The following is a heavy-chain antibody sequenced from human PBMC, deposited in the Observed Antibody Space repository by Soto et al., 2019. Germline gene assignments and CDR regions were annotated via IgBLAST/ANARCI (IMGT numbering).Heavy chain of an antibody. D-gene: IGHD4-17*01. J-gene: IGHJ4*02. CDR3: ASPTVTTSVAFDY. Sequence: PGGSLRLSFAASGFTFSSYGMHWVRQVPGKWLEWVAVISYDGSNKYYADSVKGRFTISRDNSKNTLYLQMNSLRDEDTAVYYCASPTVTTSVAFDYCGQGTLVTVSS. CDR1: GFTFSSYG. CDR2: ISYDGSNK. V-gene: IGHV3-30*03.